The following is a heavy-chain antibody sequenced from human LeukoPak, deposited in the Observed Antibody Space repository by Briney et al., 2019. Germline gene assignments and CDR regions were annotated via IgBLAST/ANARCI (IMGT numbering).Heavy chain of an antibody. V-gene: IGHV3-30*18. CDR3: ANSDSSGYYDY. D-gene: IGHD3-22*01. Sequence: GGSLRLSCVASGFTFSNYGMHWVRQAPGKGLEWVAVISYHESDKYYPDSVKGRFTVSRDNSKNTLYLQMTSLRAEDTAVYYCANSDSSGYYDYWGQGTPVTVSS. CDR1: GFTFSNYG. CDR2: ISYHESDK. J-gene: IGHJ4*02.